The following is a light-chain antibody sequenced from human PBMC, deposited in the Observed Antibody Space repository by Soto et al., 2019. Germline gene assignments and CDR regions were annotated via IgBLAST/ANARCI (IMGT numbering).Light chain of an antibody. Sequence: DIQMTQSPSTLSASVGDRVTITCRASQSISSWLAWYQQKPGKAPKLLIYDASSLESGVPSRFSGSGSGTEFTHTISSLQPDDFATYYCQQYKSYSPWTFGQGTKVDIK. CDR2: DAS. V-gene: IGKV1-5*01. J-gene: IGKJ1*01. CDR3: QQYKSYSPWT. CDR1: QSISSW.